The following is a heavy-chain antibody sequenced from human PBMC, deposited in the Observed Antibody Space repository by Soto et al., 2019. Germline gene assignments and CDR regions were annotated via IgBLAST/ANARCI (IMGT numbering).Heavy chain of an antibody. CDR1: GFTFSSYS. CDR2: ISSSSSTI. J-gene: IGHJ6*02. V-gene: IGHV3-48*01. Sequence: HPGGSLRLSCAASGFTFSSYSMNWVRQAPGKGLEWVSYISSSSSTIYYADSVKGRFTISRDNAKNSLYLQMNSLRAEDTAVYYCAREGYFDWLLREGYYGMDVWGQGTTVTVSS. CDR3: AREGYFDWLLREGYYGMDV. D-gene: IGHD3-9*01.